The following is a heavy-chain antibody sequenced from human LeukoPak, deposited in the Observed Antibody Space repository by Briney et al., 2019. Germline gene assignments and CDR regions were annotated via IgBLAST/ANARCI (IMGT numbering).Heavy chain of an antibody. D-gene: IGHD4-23*01. Sequence: ASVKVSCKASGYIFTNYDVCWVRQAPGQRLEWMGWIIVGKGNTRYSQKFQGRVIITSDTSASTAYMELSSLRSEDTAVYYCTRDVMVGTGIALDVWGQGTMVTVSS. CDR3: TRDVMVGTGIALDV. V-gene: IGHV1-3*01. CDR1: GYIFTNYD. J-gene: IGHJ3*01. CDR2: IIVGKGNT.